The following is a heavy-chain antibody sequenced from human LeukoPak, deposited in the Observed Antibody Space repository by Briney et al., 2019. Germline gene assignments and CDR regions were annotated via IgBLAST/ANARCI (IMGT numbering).Heavy chain of an antibody. D-gene: IGHD3-9*01. CDR2: IGTAGDT. CDR1: GFTFSSYD. V-gene: IGHV3-13*01. Sequence: PGGSLRLSCAASGFTFSSYDMHWVRQPTGKGLEWVSAIGTAGDTYCSHSVKGRFTISRENAKNSLYLHMNSLSAGDTAVYFCARGHMLTGYYNFAWFDPWGQGTLVTVSS. J-gene: IGHJ5*02. CDR3: ARGHMLTGYYNFAWFDP.